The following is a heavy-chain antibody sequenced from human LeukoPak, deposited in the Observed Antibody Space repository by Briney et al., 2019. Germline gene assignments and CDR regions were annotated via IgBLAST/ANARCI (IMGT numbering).Heavy chain of an antibody. J-gene: IGHJ5*02. CDR1: GGSISSYY. V-gene: IGHV4-4*07. D-gene: IGHD6-13*01. CDR3: ARDSSSWYSNWFDP. CDR2: IYTSGST. Sequence: SETLSLTCTASGGSISSYYWSWIRQPAGKGLEWIGRIYTSGSTNYNPSLKSRVTMSVDTSKNQFSLKLSSVTAADTAVYYCARDSSSWYSNWFDPWGQGTLVTVSS.